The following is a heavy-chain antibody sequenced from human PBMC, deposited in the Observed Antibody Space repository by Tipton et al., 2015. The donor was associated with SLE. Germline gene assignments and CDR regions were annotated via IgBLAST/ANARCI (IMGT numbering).Heavy chain of an antibody. V-gene: IGHV4-34*01. D-gene: IGHD6-13*01. CDR2: INHSGST. CDR1: GGSFSGYS. J-gene: IGHJ6*02. Sequence: TLSLTCAVYGGSFSGYSWSWIRQPPGKGLEWIGEINHSGSTNYNPSLKSRVTISLDTSKNQFSLKLTSVTTADTAVYHCASDISGYSSSWFYYYSAMDVWGQGTTVTVSS. CDR3: ASDISGYSSSWFYYYSAMDV.